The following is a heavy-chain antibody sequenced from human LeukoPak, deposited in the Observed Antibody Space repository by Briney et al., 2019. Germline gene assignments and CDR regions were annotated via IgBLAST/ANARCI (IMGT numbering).Heavy chain of an antibody. Sequence: SETLSLTCTVSGYSIGSGYYWGWIRQTPGKGLEWIGSIYHSGSTYYNPSLKSRVTISVDTSKNQFSLKLSSVTAADTAVYYCARDSTSSSWTDPWGQGTLVTVSS. D-gene: IGHD6-13*01. CDR3: ARDSTSSSWTDP. V-gene: IGHV4-38-2*02. CDR2: IYHSGST. J-gene: IGHJ5*02. CDR1: GYSIGSGYY.